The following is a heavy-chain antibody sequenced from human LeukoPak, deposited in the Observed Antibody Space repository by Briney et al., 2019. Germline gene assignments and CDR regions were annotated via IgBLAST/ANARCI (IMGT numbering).Heavy chain of an antibody. CDR2: ISPYNGNT. V-gene: IGHV1-18*04. CDR1: GYTFISYG. D-gene: IGHD5-12*01. J-gene: IGHJ4*02. CDR3: ARVAYYTEYSGYDTYYFDY. Sequence: ASVTVSCKASGYTFISYGISWVRQAPGQGLEWVGWISPYNGNTNYAQKLQGRVTMTTDTSTSTAYMELRSRRSDDTAVYYCARVAYYTEYSGYDTYYFDYWGQGTLVTVSS.